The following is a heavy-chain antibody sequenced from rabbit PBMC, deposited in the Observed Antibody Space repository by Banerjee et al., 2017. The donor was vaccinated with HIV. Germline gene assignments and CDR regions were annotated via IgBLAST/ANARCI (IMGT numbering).Heavy chain of an antibody. CDR1: GFSFSSSYW. V-gene: IGHV1S45*01. CDR2: IYAESSGST. CDR3: ARGAGGSYTYYFDL. J-gene: IGHJ4*01. D-gene: IGHD8-1*01. Sequence: QEQLEESGGDLVKPEGSLTLTCTASGFSFSSSYWICWVRQAPGKGLEWIACIYAESSGSTYYASWAKGRFTISKTSSTTVTLQMTSLTAADTATYFCARGAGGSYTYYFDLWGQGTLVTVS.